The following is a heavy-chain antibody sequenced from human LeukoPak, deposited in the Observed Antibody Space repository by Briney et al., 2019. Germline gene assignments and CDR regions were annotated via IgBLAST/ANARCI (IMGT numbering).Heavy chain of an antibody. V-gene: IGHV4-31*03. J-gene: IGHJ4*02. CDR1: GGSISSGGYY. Sequence: TLSLTCTVSGGSISSGGYYWSWIRQHPGKGLEWIGYIYYSGSTYYNPSLKSRVTISVDTSKNQFSLKLSSVTAADTAVYYCARGYCSSTSCYVDYWGQGTLVTVSS. CDR3: ARGYCSSTSCYVDY. D-gene: IGHD2-2*01. CDR2: IYYSGST.